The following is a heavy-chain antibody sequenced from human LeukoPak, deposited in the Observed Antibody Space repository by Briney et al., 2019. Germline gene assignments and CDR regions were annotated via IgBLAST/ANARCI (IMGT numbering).Heavy chain of an antibody. CDR3: AKDRGGITMVRARFDY. CDR1: GFTFSSYA. J-gene: IGHJ4*02. V-gene: IGHV3-23*01. CDR2: ISGSGGST. D-gene: IGHD3-10*01. Sequence: GGSLRLSGAASGFTFSSYAMSWVRQAPGKGLEWVSAISGSGGSTYYADSVKGRFTISRDNSKNTLYLQMNSLRAEDTAVYYCAKDRGGITMVRARFDYWGQGTLVTVSS.